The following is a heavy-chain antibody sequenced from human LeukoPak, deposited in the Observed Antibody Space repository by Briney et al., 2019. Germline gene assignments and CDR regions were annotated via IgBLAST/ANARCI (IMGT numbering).Heavy chain of an antibody. CDR3: ARGRHTISREYYFDN. Sequence: SETLSLTCTVSGGSISSSPYYWGWIRQSPGKGLEWIGNIDYSGSTYYNLSLKSRVTISVDTSKNQFSLKLSSVTAADTAVFFCARGRHTISREYYFDNWGQGTLVTVSS. CDR2: IDYSGST. D-gene: IGHD3-9*01. V-gene: IGHV4-39*07. J-gene: IGHJ4*02. CDR1: GGSISSSPYY.